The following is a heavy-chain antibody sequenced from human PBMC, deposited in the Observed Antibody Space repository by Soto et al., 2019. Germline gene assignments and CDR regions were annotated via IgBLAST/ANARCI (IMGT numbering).Heavy chain of an antibody. Sequence: PSVPLSLTCTVSGGSISSYYWSWIRQPPGKGLEWIGYIYYSGSTNYNPSLKSRGTISVDTSKNQFSLKLSSVTAAGTAVYYCARESIFWQDGGNRYVPWCQARRVTVT. D-gene: IGHD4-17*01. CDR2: IYYSGST. CDR3: ARESIFWQDGGNRYVP. V-gene: IGHV4-59*01. CDR1: GGSISSYY. J-gene: IGHJ5*02.